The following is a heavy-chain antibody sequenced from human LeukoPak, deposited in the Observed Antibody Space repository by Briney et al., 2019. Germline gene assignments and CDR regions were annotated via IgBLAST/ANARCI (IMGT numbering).Heavy chain of an antibody. Sequence: PGGSLRLSCAASGFTFSSYSMNWVRQAPGKGLEWVSSISSTSSNTNYADSVKGRFTISRDNAKNPLYLQMNSLRAEDTAVYYCARVWYYDFWSGYSCLDYWGQGTLVTVSS. CDR3: ARVWYYDFWSGYSCLDY. D-gene: IGHD3-3*01. V-gene: IGHV3-21*01. CDR1: GFTFSSYS. CDR2: ISSTSSNT. J-gene: IGHJ4*02.